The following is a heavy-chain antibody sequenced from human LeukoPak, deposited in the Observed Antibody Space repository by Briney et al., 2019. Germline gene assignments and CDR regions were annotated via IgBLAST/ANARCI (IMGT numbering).Heavy chain of an antibody. V-gene: IGHV4-34*01. J-gene: IGHJ4*02. CDR3: AKNIAYSSGWRFDY. D-gene: IGHD6-19*01. CDR1: GGSISSYY. CDR2: INHSGST. Sequence: SETLSLTCTVSGGSISSYYWSWIRQPPGKGLEWIGEINHSGSTNYNPSLKSRVTISVDTSRNQFSLKLSSVTAADTAVYYCAKNIAYSSGWRFDYWGQGTLVTVSS.